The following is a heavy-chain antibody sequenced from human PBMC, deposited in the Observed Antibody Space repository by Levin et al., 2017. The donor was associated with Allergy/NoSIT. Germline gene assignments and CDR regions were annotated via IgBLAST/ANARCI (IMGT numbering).Heavy chain of an antibody. D-gene: IGHD2-2*01. J-gene: IGHJ4*02. V-gene: IGHV4-34*01. CDR1: GGSFSGYY. CDR3: ARDSCSSTRCDHPIDS. CDR2: INHSGST. Sequence: SQTLSLTCAVYGGSFSGYYWSWIRQSPGKGLEWIGEINHSGSTNFNPSLKSRVTISVATSKNQFSLKLSSVTAADTAVYYCARDSCSSTRCDHPIDSWGQGTLVTVSS.